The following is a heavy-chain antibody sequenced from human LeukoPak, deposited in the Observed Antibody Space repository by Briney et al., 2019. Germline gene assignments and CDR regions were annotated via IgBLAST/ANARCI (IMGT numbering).Heavy chain of an antibody. CDR3: AKERATDSGYDGDY. V-gene: IGHV3-30*18. CDR1: GFTFSSYG. CDR2: ISYDGSNK. D-gene: IGHD5-12*01. Sequence: GGSLRLSCAASGFTFSSYGMHWVRQAPGKGLEWVAVISYDGSNKYYADSVKGRFTITRDNSKNTLYLQMNSLRDEDTAVYYCAKERATDSGYDGDYWGQGTLVTVSS. J-gene: IGHJ4*02.